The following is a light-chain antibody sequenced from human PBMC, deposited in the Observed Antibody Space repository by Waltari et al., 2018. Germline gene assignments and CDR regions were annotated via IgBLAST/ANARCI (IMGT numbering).Light chain of an antibody. V-gene: IGKV3-20*01. J-gene: IGKJ1*01. CDR2: GAS. CDR1: QSVSSSY. Sequence: EIVLTQSPGTLSLSPGERATLSCRASQSVSSSYLAWYQQKPGQAPRLLIYGASRRATGIPDRFSGSGSGTDFTLTISRLEPEDFAVYYCQQDYTSSPGTFGQGTKVEIK. CDR3: QQDYTSSPGT.